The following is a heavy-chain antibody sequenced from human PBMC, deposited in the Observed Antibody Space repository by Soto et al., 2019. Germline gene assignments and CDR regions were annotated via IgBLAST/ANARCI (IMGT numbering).Heavy chain of an antibody. D-gene: IGHD3-22*01. CDR3: ARPTYYYDSSGYYMRPDAFDI. Sequence: SETLSLTCTVSGGSISSSSYYWGWIRQPPGKGLEWFGSIYYSGSTYYNPSLKSRVTISVDTSKNQFSLKLSSVTAADTAVYYCARPTYYYDSSGYYMRPDAFDIWGQGTMVTVSS. V-gene: IGHV4-39*01. CDR1: GGSISSSSYY. CDR2: IYYSGST. J-gene: IGHJ3*02.